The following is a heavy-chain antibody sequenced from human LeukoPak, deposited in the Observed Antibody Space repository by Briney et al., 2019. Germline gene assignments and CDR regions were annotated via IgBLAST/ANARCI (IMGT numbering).Heavy chain of an antibody. D-gene: IGHD5-18*01. Sequence: SETLSLTCTVSGGSINSYYRSWIRQPAGKGLEWIGRIYSGGSTNYNPSLKSRVTMSVDTSKNQFSLKLGSVTAADTAVYYCARDEQGYAYFDYWGQGTLVTVSS. CDR1: GGSINSYY. CDR3: ARDEQGYAYFDY. V-gene: IGHV4-4*07. CDR2: IYSGGST. J-gene: IGHJ4*02.